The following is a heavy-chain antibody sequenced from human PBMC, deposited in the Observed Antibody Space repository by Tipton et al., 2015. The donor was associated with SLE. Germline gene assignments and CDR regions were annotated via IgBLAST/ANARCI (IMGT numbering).Heavy chain of an antibody. CDR3: ARDVYYYDSSGEAFDI. CDR1: GGTFSSYA. J-gene: IGHJ3*02. D-gene: IGHD3-22*01. CDR2: IIPIFGTA. Sequence: QSGPEVKKPGSSVKVSCKASGGTFSSYAISWVRQAPGQGLEWMGGIIPIFGTANYAQKFQGRVTITADESTSTAYMELSSLRSEDTAVYYCARDVYYYDSSGEAFDIWGQGTMVTVSS. V-gene: IGHV1-69*01.